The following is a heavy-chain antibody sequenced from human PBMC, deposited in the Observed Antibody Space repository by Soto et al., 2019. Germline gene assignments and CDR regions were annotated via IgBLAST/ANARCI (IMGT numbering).Heavy chain of an antibody. V-gene: IGHV3-30-3*01. Sequence: GGSLRLSCAASGFTFSSYAMHWVRQAPGKGLEWVAVISYDGSNKYYADSAKGRFTISRDNSKNTLYLQMNSLRAEDTAVYYCAREVSPRSGYYYGMDVWGQGTTVTVSS. CDR1: GFTFSSYA. J-gene: IGHJ6*02. CDR2: ISYDGSNK. CDR3: AREVSPRSGYYYGMDV. D-gene: IGHD2-8*02.